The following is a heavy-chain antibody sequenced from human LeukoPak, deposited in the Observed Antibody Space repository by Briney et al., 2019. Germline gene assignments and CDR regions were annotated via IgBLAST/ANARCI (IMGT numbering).Heavy chain of an antibody. CDR2: INPSGGST. D-gene: IGHD4-17*01. CDR3: ARVSADYGDYDY. V-gene: IGHV1-46*01. Sequence: ASVKVSCKASGYTFTGYFMHWVRQAPGQGLDWMGIINPSGGSTSYAQKFQGRVTMTRDTSTSTVYMELSSLRSEDTAVYYCARVSADYGDYDYWGQGTLVTVSS. J-gene: IGHJ4*02. CDR1: GYTFTGYF.